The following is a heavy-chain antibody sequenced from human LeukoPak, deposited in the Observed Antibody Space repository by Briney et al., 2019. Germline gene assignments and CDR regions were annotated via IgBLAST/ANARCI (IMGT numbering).Heavy chain of an antibody. V-gene: IGHV4-39*07. CDR2: IYYSGST. J-gene: IGHJ3*02. Sequence: KASETLSLTCAVSGGSISSGGYYWGWIRQPPGKELEWIGSIYYSGSTYYNPSLKSRVTISVDTSKNQFSLKLSSVTAADTAVYYCARDNPDYYDSSGYLNAFDIWGQGTMVTVSS. CDR3: ARDNPDYYDSSGYLNAFDI. CDR1: GGSISSGGYY. D-gene: IGHD3-22*01.